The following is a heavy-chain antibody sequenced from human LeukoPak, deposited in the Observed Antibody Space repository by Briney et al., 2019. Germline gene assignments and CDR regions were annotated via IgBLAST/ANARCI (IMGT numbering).Heavy chain of an antibody. CDR3: ARGGLRVMVYRLYYMDV. J-gene: IGHJ6*03. D-gene: IGHD2-8*01. CDR2: INPNSGDT. V-gene: IGHV1-2*02. CDR1: GYTFTSYG. Sequence: ASVKVSCKASGYTFTSYGISWVRQAPGQGLEWMGWINPNSGDTKYAQKFQGRVTMTRDTSISTAYMELTRLRSDDTAVYYCARGGLRVMVYRLYYMDVWGKGTTVTVSS.